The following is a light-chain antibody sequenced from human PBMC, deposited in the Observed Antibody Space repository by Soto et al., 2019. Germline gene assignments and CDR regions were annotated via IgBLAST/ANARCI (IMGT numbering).Light chain of an antibody. CDR1: QSIDTY. CDR3: QQSFSKFLYS. V-gene: IGKV1-39*01. Sequence: DIQMTQSPSSLSASVGDRVTITCRASQSIDTYLNWYRQKPGTAPKLLIYAASTLQSGVPSRFSGSGSGTDFTLTISSPQPEDFATYYSQQSFSKFLYSFGQGNKLEIK. CDR2: AAS. J-gene: IGKJ2*01.